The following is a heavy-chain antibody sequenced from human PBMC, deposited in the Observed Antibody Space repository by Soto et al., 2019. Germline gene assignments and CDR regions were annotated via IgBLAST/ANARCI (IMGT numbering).Heavy chain of an antibody. CDR3: ARGRPYYDFWSGYYTSPYGMDV. CDR1: GGSFSGYY. D-gene: IGHD3-3*01. Sequence: SETLSLTCAVYGGSFSGYYWSWIRQPPGKGLEWIGEINHSGSTNYNPSLKSRVTISVDTSKNQLSLKLSSVTAADTAVYYCARGRPYYDFWSGYYTSPYGMDVWGQGTTVTVSS. CDR2: INHSGST. J-gene: IGHJ6*02. V-gene: IGHV4-34*01.